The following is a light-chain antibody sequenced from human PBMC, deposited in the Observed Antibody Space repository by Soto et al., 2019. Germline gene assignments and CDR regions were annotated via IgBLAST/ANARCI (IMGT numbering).Light chain of an antibody. V-gene: IGKV1-27*01. J-gene: IGKJ2*01. CDR1: QGISNF. CDR3: QKYDSAPYT. Sequence: DIQMTQSPSSLSASVGDRVTITCRASQGISNFLAWYQQKPGKVPKLLIYAASTLRSGVPSRFSGSASGTDFTLTVSSLQPEDVATYYCQKYDSAPYTFGQGTKLEIK. CDR2: AAS.